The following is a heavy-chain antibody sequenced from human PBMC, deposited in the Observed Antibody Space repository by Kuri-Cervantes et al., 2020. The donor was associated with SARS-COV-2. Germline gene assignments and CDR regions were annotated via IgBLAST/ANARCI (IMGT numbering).Heavy chain of an antibody. CDR2: IYPGDSDT. CDR1: GYSFTSYW. V-gene: IGHV5-51*01. D-gene: IGHD5-12*01. Sequence: GGSLRLSCKGSGYSFTSYWIGWVRQMPGKGLEWMGIIYPGDSDTRYGPSFQGQVTISADKSISTAYLQWSSLKASDTAMYYCARTGSGYDSVYYYYGMDVWGQGTTVTVSS. J-gene: IGHJ6*02. CDR3: ARTGSGYDSVYYYYGMDV.